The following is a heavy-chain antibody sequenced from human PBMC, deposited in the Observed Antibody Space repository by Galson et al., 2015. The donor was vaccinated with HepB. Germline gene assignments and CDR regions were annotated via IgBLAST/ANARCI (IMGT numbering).Heavy chain of an antibody. V-gene: IGHV3-15*07. Sequence: SLRLSCAASGFTFSNAWMNWVRQAPGKGLEWVGRIKSKTDGGTTDYAAPVKGRFTISRDDSKNTLYLQMNSLKTEDTAVYYCTTGAYYYGFTSLDYWGQGTLVTVSS. CDR1: GFTFSNAW. D-gene: IGHD3-10*01. CDR2: IKSKTDGGTT. CDR3: TTGAYYYGFTSLDY. J-gene: IGHJ4*02.